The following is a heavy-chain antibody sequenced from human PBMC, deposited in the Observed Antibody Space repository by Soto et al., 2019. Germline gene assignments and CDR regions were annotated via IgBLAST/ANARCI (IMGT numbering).Heavy chain of an antibody. D-gene: IGHD3-16*01. Sequence: SETLSLTCTVSGGSISSSSYYWGWIRQPPGKGLEWIGSIYYSGSTYYNPSLKSRVTISVDTSKNQFSLKLSSVTAADTAVYYCARQPGGTVNFDYWGQGTLVTVSS. CDR3: ARQPGGTVNFDY. J-gene: IGHJ4*02. V-gene: IGHV4-39*01. CDR1: GGSISSSSYY. CDR2: IYYSGST.